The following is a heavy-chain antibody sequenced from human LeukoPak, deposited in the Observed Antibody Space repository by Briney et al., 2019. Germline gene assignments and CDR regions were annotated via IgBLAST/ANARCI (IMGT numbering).Heavy chain of an antibody. V-gene: IGHV4-39*01. Sequence: SETLSLTCTVSGGSISSSSYYWGWIRQPPGKGLEWIGSIYYSGSTYYNPSLMGRVTISVDTSKNQFSLKVRSVTAADTAVYYCATVGYCSGGSCCEVAFDIWGQGTMVTVSS. CDR2: IYYSGST. D-gene: IGHD2-15*01. CDR1: GGSISSSSYY. CDR3: ATVGYCSGGSCCEVAFDI. J-gene: IGHJ3*02.